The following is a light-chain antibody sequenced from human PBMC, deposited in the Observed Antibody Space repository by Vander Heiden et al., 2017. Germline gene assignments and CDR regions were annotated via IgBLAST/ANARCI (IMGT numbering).Light chain of an antibody. CDR2: GAV. J-gene: IGKJ4*01. CDR3: QQYSMSLLT. CDR1: LSVSGNY. Sequence: EIVLTQSPGTLSLSPGERAIISCRASLSVSGNYLAWYQQKPGQAPRLLIYGAVSRATGIPDRFSGSASGTDFALTISRLEPEDFAVYYCQQYSMSLLTFGGGTRVEIK. V-gene: IGKV3-20*01.